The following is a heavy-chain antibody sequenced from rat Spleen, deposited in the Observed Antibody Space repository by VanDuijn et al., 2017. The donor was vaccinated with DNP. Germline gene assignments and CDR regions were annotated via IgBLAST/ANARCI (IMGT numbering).Heavy chain of an antibody. V-gene: IGHV5-22*01. Sequence: EVQLVESGGGLVQPGRSMKLSCAASGFTFSDYGMAWVRQSPKRGLEWVANIVYDGSRTYYRDSVKGRFTISRDNAKSTLYLQMNSLRSEDMATYYCIRWNSGHFDYWGQGVMVTVSS. J-gene: IGHJ2*01. CDR3: IRWNSGHFDY. CDR1: GFTFSDYG. CDR2: IVYDGSRT. D-gene: IGHD4-3*01.